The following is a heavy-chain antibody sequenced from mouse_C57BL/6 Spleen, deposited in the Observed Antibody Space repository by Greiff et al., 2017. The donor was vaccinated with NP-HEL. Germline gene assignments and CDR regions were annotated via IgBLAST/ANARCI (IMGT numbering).Heavy chain of an antibody. CDR1: GYSFTDYN. CDR3: ARFITTVVANFDV. CDR2: INPNYGTT. D-gene: IGHD1-1*01. Sequence: VQLKQSGPELVKPGASVKISCKASGYSFTDYNMNWVKQSNGKSLEWIGVINPNYGTTSYNQKFKGKATLTVDQSSSTAYMQLNSLTSEDSAVYYFARFITTVVANFDVWGTGTTVTVSS. J-gene: IGHJ1*03. V-gene: IGHV1-39*01.